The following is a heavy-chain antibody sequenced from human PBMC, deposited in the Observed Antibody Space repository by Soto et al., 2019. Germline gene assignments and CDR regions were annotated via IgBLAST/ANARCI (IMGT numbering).Heavy chain of an antibody. Sequence: TLSLTCTVSGGSISSSSYYWGWIRQPPGKGLEWIGSIYYSGSTYYNPSLNSRVTISVDTSYNQFSFKLSSVSSSYTAVYYCARQDYGGNTIDYWGQGTLVTVSS. CDR1: GGSISSSSYY. D-gene: IGHD4-17*01. J-gene: IGHJ4*02. CDR3: ARQDYGGNTIDY. V-gene: IGHV4-39*01. CDR2: IYYSGST.